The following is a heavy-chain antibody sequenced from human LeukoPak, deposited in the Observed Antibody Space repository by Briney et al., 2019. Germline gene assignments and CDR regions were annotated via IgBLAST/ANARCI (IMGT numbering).Heavy chain of an antibody. V-gene: IGHV4-34*01. CDR1: GGSFSGYY. CDR3: ARYIVSYPHDAFDI. CDR2: INHSGST. D-gene: IGHD1-26*01. Sequence: ETLSLTCAVYGGSFSGYYWSWIRQPPGKGLEWIGEINHSGSTNYNPSLKSRVTISVDTSKNQFSLKLSSVTAADTAFYYCARYIVSYPHDAFDIWGQGTMVTVSS. J-gene: IGHJ3*02.